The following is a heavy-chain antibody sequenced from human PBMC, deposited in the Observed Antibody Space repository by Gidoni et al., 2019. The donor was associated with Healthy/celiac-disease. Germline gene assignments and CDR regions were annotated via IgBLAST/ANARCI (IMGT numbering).Heavy chain of an antibody. CDR3: AKARTHTAMVTPTIDY. Sequence: EVQLLESGGGLVQPGGSLRLSCAASGFPFSSYAMSWVRQAPGKGLEWVSAISGSGDSTYYADSVKGRFTISRDNSKNTLYLQMNSLRAEDTAVYYCAKARTHTAMVTPTIDYWGQGTLVTVSS. V-gene: IGHV3-23*01. J-gene: IGHJ4*02. D-gene: IGHD5-18*01. CDR2: ISGSGDST. CDR1: GFPFSSYA.